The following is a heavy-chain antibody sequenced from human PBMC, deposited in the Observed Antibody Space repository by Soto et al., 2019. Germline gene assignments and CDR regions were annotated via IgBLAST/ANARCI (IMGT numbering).Heavy chain of an antibody. J-gene: IGHJ6*02. CDR2: ISSSSSTI. CDR3: ARDPRGTHRYYYYYGMDV. Sequence: EVQLVESGGGLVQPGGSLRLSCAASGFTFSSYSMNWVRQAPGKGLEWVSYISSSSSTIYYADSVKGRFTIYRDNAKNSLYLQMNSLRDEDTAVYYCARDPRGTHRYYYYYGMDVWGQGTTVTVSS. D-gene: IGHD3-10*01. V-gene: IGHV3-48*02. CDR1: GFTFSSYS.